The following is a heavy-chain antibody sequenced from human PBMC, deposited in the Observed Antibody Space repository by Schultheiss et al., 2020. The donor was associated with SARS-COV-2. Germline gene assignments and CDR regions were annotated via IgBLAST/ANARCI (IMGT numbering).Heavy chain of an antibody. CDR1: GFTFSSYA. CDR2: ISGSGGST. V-gene: IGHV3-23*01. CDR3: AHSSSSFWFDP. D-gene: IGHD6-6*01. J-gene: IGHJ5*02. Sequence: GESLKISCAASGFTFSSYAMSWVRQAPGKGLEWVSAISGSGGSTYYADSVKGRFTISRDNSKNTLYLQMNSLRAEDTAVYYCAHSSSSFWFDPWGQGTLVTVSS.